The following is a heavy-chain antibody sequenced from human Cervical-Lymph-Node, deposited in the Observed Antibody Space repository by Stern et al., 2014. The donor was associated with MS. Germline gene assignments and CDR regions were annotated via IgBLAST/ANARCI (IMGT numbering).Heavy chain of an antibody. CDR3: ARHQEYQLVGGNFSYGMDV. J-gene: IGHJ6*02. CDR1: GFTFSDLY. Sequence: QVQLVQSGGGLVKPGGSLRLSCAASGFTFSDLYMSWIRQAPGKGLEYVSFISSCGTVIFYEDSVKGRFPVSRDNTKNSLFLQMNSLRAEDTAVYYCARHQEYQLVGGNFSYGMDVWGQGTTVTVS. CDR2: ISSCGTVI. V-gene: IGHV3-11*01. D-gene: IGHD2-2*01.